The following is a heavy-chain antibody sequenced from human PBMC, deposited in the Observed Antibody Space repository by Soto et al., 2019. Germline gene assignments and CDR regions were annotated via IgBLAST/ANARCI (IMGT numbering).Heavy chain of an antibody. Sequence: GGSLRLSCAASGFTFSSYGMHWVRQAPGKGLEWVAVISDDGSNKYYADSVKGRFTISRDNSKNTLYLQMNSLRAEDTAVYYCAKGALYVYYYYGMDVWGQGTTVTVSS. CDR3: AKGALYVYYYYGMDV. V-gene: IGHV3-30*18. J-gene: IGHJ6*02. CDR2: ISDDGSNK. D-gene: IGHD2-2*02. CDR1: GFTFSSYG.